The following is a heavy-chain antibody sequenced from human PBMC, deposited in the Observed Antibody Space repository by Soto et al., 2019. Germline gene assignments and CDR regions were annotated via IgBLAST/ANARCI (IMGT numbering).Heavy chain of an antibody. V-gene: IGHV1-18*01. D-gene: IGHD3-9*01. Sequence: GASVKVSCKASGYTFTSYGISWVRQAPGQGLEWMGWISAYNGNTNYAQKLQGRVTMTTDTSTSTAYMELRSLRSDDTAVYYCARVPRSILRYFDWLLSPGFDYWGQGTLVTVSS. CDR2: ISAYNGNT. J-gene: IGHJ4*02. CDR3: ARVPRSILRYFDWLLSPGFDY. CDR1: GYTFTSYG.